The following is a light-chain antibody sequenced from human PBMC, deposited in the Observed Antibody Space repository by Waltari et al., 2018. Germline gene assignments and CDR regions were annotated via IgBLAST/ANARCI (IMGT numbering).Light chain of an antibody. CDR2: EVS. CDR3: CSYAGSSTVV. V-gene: IGLV2-23*02. CDR1: SRDVGSYNL. Sequence: QSALTQPASVSGSPGQSITISCTGTSRDVGSYNLVSWYQQHPGKAPKLMIYEVSKRPSGVSNRFSGSKSGNRASLTISGLQAEDEAGYYCCSYAGSSTVVFGRGTKLTVL. J-gene: IGLJ2*01.